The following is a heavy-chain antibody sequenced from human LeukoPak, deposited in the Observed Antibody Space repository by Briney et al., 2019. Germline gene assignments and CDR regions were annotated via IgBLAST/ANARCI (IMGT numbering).Heavy chain of an antibody. D-gene: IGHD4-17*01. Sequence: GGSLRLSCAASGFTFSDYEMNWVRQAPGKGLEWVAYISMSGTTTHYGDSLKGRFTISRDTAKNSLSLQMNSLRAEDTAIYYCMRGLGGYGDYPNWFDSWGQGTLVAVSS. CDR2: ISMSGTTT. J-gene: IGHJ5*01. CDR1: GFTFSDYE. V-gene: IGHV3-48*03. CDR3: MRGLGGYGDYPNWFDS.